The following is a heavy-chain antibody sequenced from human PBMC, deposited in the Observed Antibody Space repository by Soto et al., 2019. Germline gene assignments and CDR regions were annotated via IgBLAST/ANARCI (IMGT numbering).Heavy chain of an antibody. CDR1: GYTFTSYG. J-gene: IGHJ4*02. V-gene: IGHV1-18*01. Sequence: ASVKVSCKASGYTFTSYGISWVRQAPGQGLEWMGWISAYNGNTNYAQKLQGGVTMTTDTSTSTAYMELRSLRSDDTAVYYCARVGAASLNSYYFDYWGQGTLVTVSS. CDR2: ISAYNGNT. D-gene: IGHD6-13*01. CDR3: ARVGAASLNSYYFDY.